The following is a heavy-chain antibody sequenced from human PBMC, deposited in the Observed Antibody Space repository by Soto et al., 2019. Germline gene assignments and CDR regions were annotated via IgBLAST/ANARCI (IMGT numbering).Heavy chain of an antibody. J-gene: IGHJ6*02. CDR3: ATLSSGWYLANYYGMDV. D-gene: IGHD6-19*01. CDR2: ISAYNGNT. V-gene: IGHV1-18*01. Sequence: ASVKVSCKASGYTFTSYGISWVRQAPGQGLEWMGWISAYNGNTNYAQKLQGRVTMTTDTSTSTAYMELGSLRSDDTAVYYCATLSSGWYLANYYGMDVWGQGTTVTVSS. CDR1: GYTFTSYG.